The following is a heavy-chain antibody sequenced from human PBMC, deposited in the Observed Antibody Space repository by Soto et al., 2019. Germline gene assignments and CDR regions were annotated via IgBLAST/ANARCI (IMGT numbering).Heavy chain of an antibody. CDR1: GFTFSDHY. J-gene: IGHJ4*02. V-gene: IGHV3-72*01. CDR3: VRVFDCSSISCSYYFDY. CDR2: TRNKANSYTT. Sequence: GGSLRLSCATSGFTFSDHYMDWVRQAPGKGLEWVGRTRNKANSYTTEYAASVKGRFTISRDDSENSLYLQMDSLKTEDTAVYYCVRVFDCSSISCSYYFDYWGQGTRVTVSS. D-gene: IGHD2-2*01.